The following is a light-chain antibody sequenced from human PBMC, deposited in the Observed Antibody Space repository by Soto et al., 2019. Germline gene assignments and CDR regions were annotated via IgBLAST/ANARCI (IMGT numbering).Light chain of an antibody. Sequence: IMFTRYAGTLSLSPGERGTLSCRASQNLGTLYLAWFQQKSGQAPRLLIYSASRRATGIPDRFTGSGSGTDFTLTINRVEPEDFAVYSCPQSAGYHRTLAQGTKVDIK. CDR3: PQSAGYHRT. CDR2: SAS. J-gene: IGKJ1*01. CDR1: QNLGTLY. V-gene: IGKV3-20*01.